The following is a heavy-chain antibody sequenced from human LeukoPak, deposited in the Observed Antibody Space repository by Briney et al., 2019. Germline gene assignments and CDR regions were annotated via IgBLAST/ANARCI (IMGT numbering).Heavy chain of an antibody. CDR1: GFTFSSYA. CDR3: ARSGYCSGGSCYVDY. J-gene: IGHJ4*02. Sequence: GGSLRLSCAASGFTFSSYAMHWVRLAPGKGREYVSAISSNGGSTYYANSVKGRFTIFRDNSKNTLYLQMGSLRDEDMAVYYCARSGYCSGGSCYVDYWGQGALVTVS. V-gene: IGHV3-64*01. D-gene: IGHD2-15*01. CDR2: ISSNGGST.